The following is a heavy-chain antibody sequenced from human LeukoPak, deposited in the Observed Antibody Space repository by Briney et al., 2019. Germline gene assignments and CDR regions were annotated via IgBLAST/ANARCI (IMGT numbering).Heavy chain of an antibody. V-gene: IGHV3-33*06. Sequence: SCKASGGTFSSYGMHWVRQAPGKGLEWVAVIWYDGSNKYYADSVKGRFTISRDNSKNTLYLQMNSLRAEDTAVYYCAKARGYSSSPGDYWGQGTLVTVSS. D-gene: IGHD6-13*01. CDR3: AKARGYSSSPGDY. J-gene: IGHJ4*02. CDR1: GGTFSSYG. CDR2: IWYDGSNK.